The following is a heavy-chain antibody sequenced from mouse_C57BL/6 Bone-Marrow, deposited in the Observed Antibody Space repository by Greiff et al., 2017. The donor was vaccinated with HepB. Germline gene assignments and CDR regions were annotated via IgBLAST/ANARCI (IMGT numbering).Heavy chain of an antibody. Sequence: QVQLQQPGAELVMPGASVKLSCKASGYTFPSYWMHWVKQRPGQGLEWIGEIDPSDSYTNYNQKFKGKSTLTVDKSSSTAYMQLSSLTSEDSAVYYCAREDYYGSSYCWSFDVWGTGTTVTVSS. D-gene: IGHD1-1*01. J-gene: IGHJ1*03. CDR1: GYTFPSYW. V-gene: IGHV1-69*01. CDR2: IDPSDSYT. CDR3: AREDYYGSSYCWSFDV.